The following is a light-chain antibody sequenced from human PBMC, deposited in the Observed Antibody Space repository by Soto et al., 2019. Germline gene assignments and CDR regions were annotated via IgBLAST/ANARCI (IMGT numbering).Light chain of an antibody. CDR2: GNN. J-gene: IGLJ2*01. CDR1: SSNIGSDT. V-gene: IGLV1-44*01. CDR3: ATWDDRLQGLV. Sequence: QSVVTQPPSASGTPGQRVTISCSGSSSNIGSDTVNWYQQVPGTAPKLLIYGNNQRPSGVPDRFSGSKSGTSASLAIRGLQSEDGADYFCATWDDRLQGLVFGGGTKLTVL.